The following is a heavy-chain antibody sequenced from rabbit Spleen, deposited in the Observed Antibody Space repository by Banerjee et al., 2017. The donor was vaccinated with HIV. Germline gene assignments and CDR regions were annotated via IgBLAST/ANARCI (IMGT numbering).Heavy chain of an antibody. J-gene: IGHJ6*01. D-gene: IGHD4-1*01. V-gene: IGHV1S40*01. CDR2: VAAGVSLTS. CDR1: GFSFTYIDY. Sequence: QSLEESGGDLVKPGASLTLTCTASGFSFTYIDYLCWVRQPPGKGPEWIACVAAGVSLTSYYAAWAKGRFAISKTSSTTVTLQMTSLTAADTATYFCARYYIFYGMDLWGPGTLVTVS. CDR3: ARYYIFYGMDL.